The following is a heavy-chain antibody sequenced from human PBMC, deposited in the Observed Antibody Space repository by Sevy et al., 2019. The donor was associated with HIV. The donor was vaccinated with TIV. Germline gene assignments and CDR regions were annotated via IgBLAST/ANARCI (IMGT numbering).Heavy chain of an antibody. J-gene: IGHJ4*02. V-gene: IGHV3-23*01. D-gene: IGHD5-12*01. CDR3: AKDEIVDIVATTFDY. CDR2: ISGSGGST. CDR1: GFTFSSYA. Sequence: GGSLRLSCAASGFTFSSYAMSWVRQAPGKGLEWVSAISGSGGSTYYADSVKDRFTISRDNSKNTLYLQMNSLRAEDTAVYYCAKDEIVDIVATTFDYWGQGTLVTVSS.